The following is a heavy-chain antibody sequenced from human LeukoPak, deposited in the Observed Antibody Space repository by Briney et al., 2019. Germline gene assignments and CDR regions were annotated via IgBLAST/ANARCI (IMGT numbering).Heavy chain of an antibody. CDR2: IYPGDSDT. D-gene: IGHD1-26*01. CDR3: ARLNGGGASYYYYGMDV. V-gene: IGHV5-51*01. Sequence: RGESLQISCKGSGCSFTSYWIGWVRQMPGKGLEWMGIIYPGDSDTRYSPSFQGQVTISADKSISTAYLQWSSLKASDTAMYYCARLNGGGASYYYYGMDVWGQGTTVTVSS. CDR1: GCSFTSYW. J-gene: IGHJ6*02.